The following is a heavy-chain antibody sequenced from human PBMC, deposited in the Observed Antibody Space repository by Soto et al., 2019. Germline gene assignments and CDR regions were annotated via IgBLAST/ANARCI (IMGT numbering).Heavy chain of an antibody. J-gene: IGHJ5*02. V-gene: IGHV3-7*01. CDR1: GFRFSDYS. CDR3: ARVGVAAPIDP. CDR2: IKHDGSEK. D-gene: IGHD6-6*01. Sequence: EVQLVESGGGLVQPGGSLRLSCAASGFRFSDYSMTWVRQAPGKGLEWVADIKHDGSEKHYLDSVKGRFTISRDDARXXXXXXXXXXXXXXXXVYYCARVGVAAPIDPWGQGTLVTVSS.